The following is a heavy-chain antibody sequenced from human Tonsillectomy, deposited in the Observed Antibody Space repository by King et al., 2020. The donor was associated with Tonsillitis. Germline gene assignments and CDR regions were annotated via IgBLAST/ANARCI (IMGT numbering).Heavy chain of an antibody. Sequence: QLQESGPGLVKPSQTLSLTCTVSGDSISSGNCYWNWIRQPAGKGLEWIGRIYTSGSINYNPSLKSRVSMSVDTSKNQFSLKLSSVTAADTAVYYCVKATLGTRIYYYYMDVWGKGTTVTVSS. J-gene: IGHJ6*03. V-gene: IGHV4-61*02. CDR3: VKATLGTRIYYYYMDV. D-gene: IGHD1-7*01. CDR2: IYTSGSI. CDR1: GDSISSGNCY.